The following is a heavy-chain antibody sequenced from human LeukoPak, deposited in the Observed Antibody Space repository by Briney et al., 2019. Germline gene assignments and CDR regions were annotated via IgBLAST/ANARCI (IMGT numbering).Heavy chain of an antibody. Sequence: GGSLRLSCAASGFSIGNHGMGWVRQAPGKGLERVSHVRPFDSSTTYAESVKGRFTISRDNSKNTVSLQMGSLRLEDTAVYYCTRDHITSWQIDYWGQGTLVTVSS. CDR3: TRDHITSWQIDY. D-gene: IGHD2-2*01. CDR2: VRPFDSST. J-gene: IGHJ4*02. V-gene: IGHV3-23*01. CDR1: GFSIGNHG.